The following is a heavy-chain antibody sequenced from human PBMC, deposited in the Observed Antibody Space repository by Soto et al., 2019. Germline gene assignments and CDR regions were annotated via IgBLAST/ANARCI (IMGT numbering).Heavy chain of an antibody. CDR1: GFTFSSYA. CDR2: ISGGGSST. D-gene: IGHD3-3*01. Sequence: EVQLLESGGGLVQPGGSLRLSCADSGFTFSSYAMNWVRQAPGKGLEWVSAISGGGSSTYYGDSVKGRFTISRDNSRNTLYLQMNSLRAEDTAVYYCAERLDFWSAFDYWGQGTLVTVSS. J-gene: IGHJ4*02. CDR3: AERLDFWSAFDY. V-gene: IGHV3-23*01.